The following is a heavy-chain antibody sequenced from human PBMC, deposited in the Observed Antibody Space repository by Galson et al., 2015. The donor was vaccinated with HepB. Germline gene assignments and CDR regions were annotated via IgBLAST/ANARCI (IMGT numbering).Heavy chain of an antibody. D-gene: IGHD3-10*01. CDR3: AAVRWGSGRSFDY. CDR2: IVVGSGNT. V-gene: IGHV1-58*01. Sequence: SVKVSCKASGFTFTSSAVQWVRQARGQRLEWIGWIVVGSGNTNYAQKFQERVTITRDMSTSTAYMELSSLRSEDTAVYYCAAVRWGSGRSFDYWGQGTLVTVSS. CDR1: GFTFTSSA. J-gene: IGHJ4*02.